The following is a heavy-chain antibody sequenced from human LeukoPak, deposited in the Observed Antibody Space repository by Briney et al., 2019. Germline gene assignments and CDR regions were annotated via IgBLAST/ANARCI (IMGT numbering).Heavy chain of an antibody. CDR1: GFTLSNFA. J-gene: IGHJ4*02. CDR3: GKDWGY. Sequence: GGSLILSCAASGFTLSNFAMNWVRQAPGKGLEWVSGISGSGGSTYYADSVKGRFTIFRDNSKNTLYLQMNSLRAEDTAVYYCGKDWGYWGQGTLVTVSS. D-gene: IGHD3-16*01. CDR2: ISGSGGST. V-gene: IGHV3-23*01.